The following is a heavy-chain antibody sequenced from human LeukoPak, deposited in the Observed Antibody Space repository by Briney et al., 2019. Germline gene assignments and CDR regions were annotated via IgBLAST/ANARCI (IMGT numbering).Heavy chain of an antibody. CDR1: GGTFSSYA. J-gene: IGHJ4*02. Sequence: ASVKVSCKASGGTFSSYAISWVRQAPGQGLEWMGGIIPIFGTANYAQKFQGRVTITTDESTSTAYMELSSLRSEDTAVYYCARAPGRVVPAAMFYFDYWGQGTLVTVSS. D-gene: IGHD2-2*01. CDR3: ARAPGRVVPAAMFYFDY. CDR2: IIPIFGTA. V-gene: IGHV1-69*05.